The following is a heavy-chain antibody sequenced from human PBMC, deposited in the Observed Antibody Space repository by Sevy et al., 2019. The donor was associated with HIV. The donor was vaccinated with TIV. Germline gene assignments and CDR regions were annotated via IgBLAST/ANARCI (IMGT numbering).Heavy chain of an antibody. J-gene: IGHJ3*02. D-gene: IGHD4-17*01. V-gene: IGHV4-34*01. CDR1: DGSFSGYY. CDR3: ARRTTVTTVHGAFDI. Sequence: SETLSLTCAVYDGSFSGYYWSWIRQPPGKGLEWIGEINHSGSTNYNPSLKSRVTISVDTSKNQFSLKLSSVTAADTAVYYCARRTTVTTVHGAFDIWGQGTMVTVSS. CDR2: INHSGST.